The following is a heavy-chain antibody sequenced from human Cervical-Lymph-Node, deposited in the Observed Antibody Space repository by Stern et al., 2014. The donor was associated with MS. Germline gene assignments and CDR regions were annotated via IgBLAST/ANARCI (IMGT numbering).Heavy chain of an antibody. CDR3: AREWIYEVSWFDS. Sequence: QMQLQESGPGLVTTSQTLSLTCTVSGGPISSGSHYWSWIRQPAVKGLEWVGRIYSTGRVDYTPSLKGRVTMSVDTSRDQFSLELRSVTAADTAMYYCAREWIYEVSWFDSWGQGSLVIVSS. D-gene: IGHD5/OR15-5a*01. CDR2: IYSTGRV. J-gene: IGHJ5*01. V-gene: IGHV4-61*02. CDR1: GGPISSGSHY.